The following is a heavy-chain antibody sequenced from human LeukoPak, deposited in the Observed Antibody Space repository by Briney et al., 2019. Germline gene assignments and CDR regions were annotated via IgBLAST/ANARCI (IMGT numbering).Heavy chain of an antibody. D-gene: IGHD3-10*01. CDR3: ARVSPRLLWFGEAGWFDP. Sequence: SETLSLTCTVSGGSISSYYWSWIRQPPGKGLEWIGYIYYSGSTNYNPSLKSRVTISVDTSKNQFSLKLSSVTAADTAVYYCARVSPRLLWFGEAGWFDPWGQGTLVTVSS. J-gene: IGHJ5*02. V-gene: IGHV4-59*01. CDR2: IYYSGST. CDR1: GGSISSYY.